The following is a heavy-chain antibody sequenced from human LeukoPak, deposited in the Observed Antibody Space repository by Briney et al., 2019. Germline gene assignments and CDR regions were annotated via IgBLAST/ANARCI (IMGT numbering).Heavy chain of an antibody. D-gene: IGHD6-13*01. CDR1: GYTFTSYY. J-gene: IGHJ5*02. Sequence: ASVKVSCKASGYTFTSYYMHWVRQAPGQGLEWMGIINPSGGSTSYAQKFQGRVTMTRDMSTSTVYMELSSLRSEDTAVYYCARDQGVAAAGSSGWFDPWGQGTLVTVSS. CDR2: INPSGGST. CDR3: ARDQGVAAAGSSGWFDP. V-gene: IGHV1-46*01.